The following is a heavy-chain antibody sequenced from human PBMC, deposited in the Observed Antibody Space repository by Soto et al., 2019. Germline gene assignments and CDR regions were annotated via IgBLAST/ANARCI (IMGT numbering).Heavy chain of an antibody. Sequence: SETLSLTCIVSGGSISNYYWSWIRQPPGKGLEWIGYIYYSGSTTYNPSLTSRVTISVDTSKNQFSLKLSSVTAADTAVYYFARHRYSYGVYYFDYWGQGTLVTSP. CDR1: GGSISNYY. CDR2: IYYSGST. CDR3: ARHRYSYGVYYFDY. D-gene: IGHD5-18*01. J-gene: IGHJ4*02. V-gene: IGHV4-59*08.